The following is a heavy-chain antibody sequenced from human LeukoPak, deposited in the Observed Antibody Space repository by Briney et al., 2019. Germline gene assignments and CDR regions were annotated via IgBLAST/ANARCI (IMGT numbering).Heavy chain of an antibody. V-gene: IGHV1-18*01. Sequence: ASMKVSCKASGYTFTSYGISWVRQAPGQGLEWMGWISAYNGNTNYAQKLQGRVTMTTDTSTSTAYMELRSLRSDDTAVYYCARGRDNWNYNNWSDPWGQGTLVTVSS. CDR1: GYTFTSYG. CDR3: ARGRDNWNYNNWSDP. J-gene: IGHJ5*02. D-gene: IGHD1-7*01. CDR2: ISAYNGNT.